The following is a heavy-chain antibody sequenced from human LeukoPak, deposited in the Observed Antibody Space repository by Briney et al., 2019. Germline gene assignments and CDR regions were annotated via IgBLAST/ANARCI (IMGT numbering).Heavy chain of an antibody. CDR2: IYYSGST. D-gene: IGHD3-10*01. J-gene: IGHJ4*02. CDR3: ARTRITMVRGVIVPNPFDY. V-gene: IGHV4-31*03. Sequence: SETLSLTCTVSGGSISSGGYYWSWIRQHPGKGLEWLGYIYYSGSTYYNPSLKSRVTISVDTSKNQFSLKLSSVTAADTAVYYCARTRITMVRGVIVPNPFDYWGQGTLVTVSS. CDR1: GGSISSGGYY.